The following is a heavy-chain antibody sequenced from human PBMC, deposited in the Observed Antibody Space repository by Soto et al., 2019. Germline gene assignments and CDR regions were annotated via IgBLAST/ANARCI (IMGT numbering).Heavy chain of an antibody. J-gene: IGHJ6*02. D-gene: IGHD2-8*02. CDR1: GYTFTGYY. CDR3: ARDRGVFEQGNYYHYGMDV. V-gene: IGHV1-2*04. CDR2: INPNSRGT. Sequence: SVMVSCKDSGYTFTGYYMHWVRQAPVQGLVWMGWINPNSRGTNYAQKFQGWVTMTRDTSISTAYMELSRLRSDDTAVYYCARDRGVFEQGNYYHYGMDVWGQGTTVNVSS.